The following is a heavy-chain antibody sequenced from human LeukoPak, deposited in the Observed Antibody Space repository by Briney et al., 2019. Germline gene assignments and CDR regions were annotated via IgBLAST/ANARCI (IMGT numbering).Heavy chain of an antibody. V-gene: IGHV3-21*01. J-gene: IGHJ4*02. CDR1: GFTFSSYS. D-gene: IGHD6-13*01. CDR3: ARGAIAAAVPDY. CDR2: ISSNSSYI. Sequence: PGGSLRLSCAASGFTFSSYSMNWVRQAPGKGLEWVSSISSNSSYIYYADSVKGRFTISRDNAKNSLYLQMNSLRAEDTAVYYCARGAIAAAVPDYWGQGTLVTVSS.